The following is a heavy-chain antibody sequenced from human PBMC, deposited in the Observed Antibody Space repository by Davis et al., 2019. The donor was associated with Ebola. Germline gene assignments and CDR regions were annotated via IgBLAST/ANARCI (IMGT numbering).Heavy chain of an antibody. V-gene: IGHV3-9*01. J-gene: IGHJ6*02. D-gene: IGHD4/OR15-4a*01. CDR1: GFTFDDYA. Sequence: SLKISCAASGFTFDDYAMHWVRQAPGKGLEWVSGISWNSGSIGYADSVKGRFTISRDNAKNSLYLQMNSLRAEDTAVYYCAKGGLWGYGMDVWGQGTTVTVSS. CDR3: AKGGLWGYGMDV. CDR2: ISWNSGSI.